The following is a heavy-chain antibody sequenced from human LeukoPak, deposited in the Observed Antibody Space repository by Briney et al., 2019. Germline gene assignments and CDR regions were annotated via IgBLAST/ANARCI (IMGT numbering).Heavy chain of an antibody. CDR1: GYTFTDYY. CDR3: ARDLIN. V-gene: IGHV1-2*02. CDR2: INPNTGGT. J-gene: IGHJ4*02. Sequence: ASVKVSCKASGYTFTDYYMHWVRQAPGQGLEWMGWINPNTGGTNYAQKFQGRVTVTRDTSITTAYMDLIRLTSDDTAIYYCARDLINWGQGTLVTVSS.